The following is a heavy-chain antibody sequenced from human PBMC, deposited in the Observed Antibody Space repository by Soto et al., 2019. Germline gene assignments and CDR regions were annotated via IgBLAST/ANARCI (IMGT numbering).Heavy chain of an antibody. J-gene: IGHJ5*02. CDR2: ISAYNGDT. D-gene: IGHD6-6*01. V-gene: IGHV1-18*04. Sequence: SVKVSCKASGYTFTSYGITWVRQAPGQGLEWMGWISAYNGDTNYAQKVQGRVTMTTDTSTSSVYMELKSLKSDDTAVYFCARDQEYSTSGLYWFDLWGQGTLVTVSS. CDR3: ARDQEYSTSGLYWFDL. CDR1: GYTFTSYG.